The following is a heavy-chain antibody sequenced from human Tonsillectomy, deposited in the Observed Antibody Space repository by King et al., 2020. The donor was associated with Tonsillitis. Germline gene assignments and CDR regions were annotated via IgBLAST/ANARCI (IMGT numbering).Heavy chain of an antibody. D-gene: IGHD1-26*01. V-gene: IGHV3-30*04. CDR1: GFTLSTSA. CDR2: ISYDGSKK. CDR3: ARDFSGIPSGNYYTGMDV. Sequence: VQLVESGGGVVQPGRSLRLSCAASGFTLSTSAMHWVRQAPGKGLEWVAVISYDGSKKYYADSVKGRFTISRDNSKNTMYLQMNSLRAEDTAVYYCARDFSGIPSGNYYTGMDVWGPGTTVTVSS. J-gene: IGHJ6*02.